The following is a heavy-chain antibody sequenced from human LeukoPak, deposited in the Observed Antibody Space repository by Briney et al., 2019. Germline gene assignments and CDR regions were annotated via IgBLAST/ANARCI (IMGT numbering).Heavy chain of an antibody. Sequence: SVKVSCKASGGTFSSYAISWVRQAPGQGLEWMGGIIPIFGTANYAQKFQGRVTITTDESTSTAYMELSSLRSEDTAVYYCARDRAPQGLWFGEPFDYWGQGTLVTVSS. J-gene: IGHJ4*02. D-gene: IGHD3-10*01. CDR3: ARDRAPQGLWFGEPFDY. CDR1: GGTFSSYA. CDR2: IIPIFGTA. V-gene: IGHV1-69*05.